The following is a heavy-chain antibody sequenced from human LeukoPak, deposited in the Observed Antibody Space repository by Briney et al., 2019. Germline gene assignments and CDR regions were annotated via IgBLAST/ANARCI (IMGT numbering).Heavy chain of an antibody. J-gene: IGHJ6*04. CDR2: IYYSGST. V-gene: IGHV4-59*01. D-gene: IGHD3-16*01. CDR1: GGSISSYY. CDR3: ARVSSRLRTGMDV. Sequence: SETLSLTCTVSGGSISSYYWSWIRQPPGKGLEGVGYIYYSGSTNYKPSLKSRVTISVAPSKNQFSLELSSVTAADTAVYYCARVSSRLRTGMDVWGKGTTVTVSS.